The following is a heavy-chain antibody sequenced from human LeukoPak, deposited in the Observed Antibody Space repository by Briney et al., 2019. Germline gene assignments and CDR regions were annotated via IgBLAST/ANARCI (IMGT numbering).Heavy chain of an antibody. V-gene: IGHV1-18*01. J-gene: IGHJ5*02. CDR1: GYTFTSYG. D-gene: IGHD3-9*01. CDR3: ARTNRYYDILTGLNWFDP. Sequence: WASVKVSCKASGYTFTSYGISWVRQAPGQGLEWMGWISAYNGNTNYAQKLQGRVTMTTDTSTSTAYMEPRSLRSDDTAVYYCARTNRYYDILTGLNWFDPWGQGTLVTVSS. CDR2: ISAYNGNT.